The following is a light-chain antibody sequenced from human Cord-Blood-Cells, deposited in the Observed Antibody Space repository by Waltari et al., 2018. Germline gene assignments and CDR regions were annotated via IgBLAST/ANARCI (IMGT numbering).Light chain of an antibody. CDR2: DVS. J-gene: IGLJ3*02. CDR1: SSDAGGLNT. CDR3: SSYTSSSTWV. V-gene: IGLV2-14*01. Sequence: HSALTQPDSVPGSPGQSFTISCTGASSDAGGLNTVAWYQQHPGKAPKLMIYDVSNRTSGVSNRFSGSKSGNTASLTISGLQAEDEADYYCSSYTSSSTWVFGGGTKLTVL.